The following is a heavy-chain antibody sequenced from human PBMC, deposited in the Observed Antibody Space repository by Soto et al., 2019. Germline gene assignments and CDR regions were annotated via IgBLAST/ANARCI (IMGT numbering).Heavy chain of an antibody. CDR3: ARSSVAGAGYFQH. CDR2: IYYSGST. Sequence: QVQLQESGPGLVKPSQTLSLTCTVSGGSVGGVVYYWNWIRQHPEKGLEWIGYIYYSGSTYYNPSLRSRVTISADTSKNQFSLKLSSVTVADTAVYYCARSSVAGAGYFQHWGQGTQVIVSS. D-gene: IGHD6-19*01. CDR1: GGSVGGVVYY. J-gene: IGHJ1*01. V-gene: IGHV4-31*03.